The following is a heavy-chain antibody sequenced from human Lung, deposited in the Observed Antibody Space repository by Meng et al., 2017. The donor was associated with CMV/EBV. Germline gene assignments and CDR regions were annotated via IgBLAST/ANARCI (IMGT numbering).Heavy chain of an antibody. J-gene: IGHJ6*02. CDR1: GYTFTNNY. D-gene: IGHD3-3*01. CDR3: ARDPYYDFWDGYYAAYYYFGLDD. CDR2: INPSGGTT. V-gene: IGHV1-46*01. Sequence: SVKVSXKASGYTFTNNYIHWVRQAPGQGLEWMGTINPSGGTTRYTQKFQGRVTMTRDTSTATVYMEVSSLRSEDTAVYYCARDPYYDFWDGYYAAYYYFGLDDWGQGTXVTVSS.